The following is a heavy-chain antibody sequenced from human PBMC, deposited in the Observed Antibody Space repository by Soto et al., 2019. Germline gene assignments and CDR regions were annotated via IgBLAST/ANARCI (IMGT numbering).Heavy chain of an antibody. V-gene: IGHV1-18*01. CDR1: GYTFTSYG. D-gene: IGHD2-2*01. Sequence: QVQLVQSGAEVKKPGASVKVSCKASGYTFTSYGISWVRQAPGQGLEWMGWISAYNGNTNYAQKLQDRVTMTTDTSTSTAYMELRSLRSDDTAVYYCARGDIVLVPAAMSYYYYYGMDVWGQGTTVTVSS. J-gene: IGHJ6*02. CDR2: ISAYNGNT. CDR3: ARGDIVLVPAAMSYYYYYGMDV.